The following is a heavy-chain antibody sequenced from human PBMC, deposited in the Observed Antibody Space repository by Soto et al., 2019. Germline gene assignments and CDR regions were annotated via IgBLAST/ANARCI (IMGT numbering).Heavy chain of an antibody. V-gene: IGHV1-18*01. J-gene: IGHJ6*02. CDR2: ISAYNGNT. CDR3: ARIAAAGNGYYYYYGMDV. D-gene: IGHD6-13*01. Sequence: ASVKVSCKASGYTFTSYGISWVRQAPGQGLEWMGWISAYNGNTNYAQKLQGRVTMTTDTSTSTAYMELRSLRSDDTAVYYCARIAAAGNGYYYYYGMDVWGQGTRVTVSS. CDR1: GYTFTSYG.